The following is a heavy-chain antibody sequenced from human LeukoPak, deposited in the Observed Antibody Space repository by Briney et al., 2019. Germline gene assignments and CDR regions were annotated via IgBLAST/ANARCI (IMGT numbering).Heavy chain of an antibody. V-gene: IGHV3-53*01. CDR2: IYSGGST. D-gene: IGHD3-10*01. J-gene: IGHJ5*02. CDR3: ARDRGFGELYDWFDP. CDR1: GFTVSTNY. Sequence: GGSLRLSCAASGFTVSTNYMSWVRQAPGKGLEWVSVIYSGGSTHYAESVKGRFTISRDNSKNTVYLQMNSVRAEDTAVYYCARDRGFGELYDWFDPWGQGTLVTVSS.